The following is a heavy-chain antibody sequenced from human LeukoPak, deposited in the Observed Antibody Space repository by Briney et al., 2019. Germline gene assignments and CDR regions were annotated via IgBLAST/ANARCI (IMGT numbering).Heavy chain of an antibody. Sequence: QAGGSLRLSCAASGFTFSSYWMSWGRQAPGKGLEWVANIKQDGSEKYYVDSVKGRFTISRDNAKNSLYLQMNSLRAEDTAVYYCASQYSSSWYEYYYYYGMDVWGQGTTVTVSS. V-gene: IGHV3-7*01. J-gene: IGHJ6*02. D-gene: IGHD6-13*01. CDR3: ASQYSSSWYEYYYYYGMDV. CDR2: IKQDGSEK. CDR1: GFTFSSYW.